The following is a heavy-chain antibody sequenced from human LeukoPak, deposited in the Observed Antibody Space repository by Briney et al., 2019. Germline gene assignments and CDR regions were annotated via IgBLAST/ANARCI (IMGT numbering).Heavy chain of an antibody. CDR1: GFFFNNAW. D-gene: IGHD6-19*01. CDR2: IKSNTDGGTT. Sequence: PGGSLRLSCAASGFFFNNAWMYWVRQAPGKGLEWVGRIKSNTDGGTTDYAAHLRGRFTISRDDSKNTLYLQMNSLKTEDTAVYFCTTVLQWHQESDYWGQGTLVTVSS. J-gene: IGHJ4*02. V-gene: IGHV3-15*01. CDR3: TTVLQWHQESDY.